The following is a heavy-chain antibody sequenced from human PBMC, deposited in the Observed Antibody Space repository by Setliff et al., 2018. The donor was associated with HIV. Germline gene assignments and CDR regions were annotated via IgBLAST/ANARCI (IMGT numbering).Heavy chain of an antibody. J-gene: IGHJ4*02. CDR2: INSDDSTT. Sequence: PGGSLRLSCAASGFTFSSSWMHWVRQAPGKGLVWVSRINSDDSTTSYADSVKGRFTISRDNAKNTLYLQMNSLRAEDTAVYYCARDHYLGLDYWGQGSLVTVAS. CDR3: ARDHYLGLDY. CDR1: GFTFSSSW. V-gene: IGHV3-74*01. D-gene: IGHD7-27*01.